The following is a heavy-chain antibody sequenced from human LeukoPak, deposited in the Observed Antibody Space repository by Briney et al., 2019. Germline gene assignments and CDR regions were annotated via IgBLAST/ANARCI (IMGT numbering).Heavy chain of an antibody. J-gene: IGHJ4*02. D-gene: IGHD2-2*01. Sequence: PGGSLRLSCAASGFTFSSCAMSWVRQAPEKGLEWVSAISGSGGSTYYADSVRGRFTISRDNSKNTLYLQMSSLRADDTAVYYCAKDRCLTTTCYVDYWGQGTLVTVSS. CDR1: GFTFSSCA. V-gene: IGHV3-23*01. CDR2: ISGSGGST. CDR3: AKDRCLTTTCYVDY.